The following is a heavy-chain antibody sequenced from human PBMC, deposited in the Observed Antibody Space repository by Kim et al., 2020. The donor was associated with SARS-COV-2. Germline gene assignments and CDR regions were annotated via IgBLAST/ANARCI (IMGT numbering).Heavy chain of an antibody. CDR1: GFTFSSYG. CDR3: AKVSGSGRNGWFDP. V-gene: IGHV3-30*18. CDR2: ISYDGSNK. D-gene: IGHD1-26*01. Sequence: GGSLRLSCAASGFTFSSYGMHWVRQAPGKGLEWVAVISYDGSNKYYADSVKGRFTISRDNSKNTLYLQMNSLRAEDTAVYYCAKVSGSGRNGWFDPWGQGTLVTVSS. J-gene: IGHJ5*02.